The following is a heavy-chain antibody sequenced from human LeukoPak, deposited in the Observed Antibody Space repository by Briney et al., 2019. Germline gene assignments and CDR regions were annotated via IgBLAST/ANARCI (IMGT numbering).Heavy chain of an antibody. D-gene: IGHD1-26*01. Sequence: SETLSLTCAVYGGSFYGYYWTWIRQPPGKGLEWIGSIYYSGSTYYNPSLKSRVTISVDTSKNQFSLKLSSVTAADTAVYYCARDRPLVGAPGVDIWGQGTMVTVSS. CDR2: IYYSGST. J-gene: IGHJ3*02. CDR3: ARDRPLVGAPGVDI. V-gene: IGHV4-34*01. CDR1: GGSFYGYY.